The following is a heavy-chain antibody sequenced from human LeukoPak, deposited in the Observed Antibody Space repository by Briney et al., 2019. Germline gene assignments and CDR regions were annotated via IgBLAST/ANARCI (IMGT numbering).Heavy chain of an antibody. J-gene: IGHJ4*02. CDR2: INSDGSSI. CDR1: GFTFSSYR. V-gene: IGHV3-74*01. Sequence: GGSLRLSCAASGFTFSSYRMHWVRQAPGKGLVWVSRINSDGSSISYADSVKGRFTISRDNAKNTLYLQMNSLRPEDTAVYYCASWYQLLSYWGQGTLVTVSS. CDR3: ASWYQLLSY. D-gene: IGHD2-2*01.